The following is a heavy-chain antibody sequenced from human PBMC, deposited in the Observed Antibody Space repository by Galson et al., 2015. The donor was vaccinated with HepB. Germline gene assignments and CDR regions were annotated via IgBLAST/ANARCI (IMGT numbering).Heavy chain of an antibody. CDR2: ITSSGSAI. CDR3: ATIPADRNGWYHHDS. V-gene: IGHV3-11*01. J-gene: IGHJ5*01. CDR1: GLIFSDYY. D-gene: IGHD6-19*01. Sequence: SLRLSCAASGLIFSDYYMSWVRQAPGEGLEWVSYITSSGSAIYADSVKGRFTVSRDNDKSSLFLQMNSLRGEDTAVYYCATIPADRNGWYHHDSWGQGTLVTVSS.